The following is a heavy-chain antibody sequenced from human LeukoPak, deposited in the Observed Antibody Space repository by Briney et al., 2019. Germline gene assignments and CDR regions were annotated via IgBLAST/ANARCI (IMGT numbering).Heavy chain of an antibody. CDR3: ARGKRYFDWLSLGGDFDY. CDR2: ISPSGETI. D-gene: IGHD3-9*01. V-gene: IGHV3-23*01. CDR1: GFTFSSYA. Sequence: GGSLRLSCAASGFTFSSYAMSWVRQAPGKGLEWVSVISPSGETIYYTDSVKGRFTISRDNSKNTLFLQMNSLRAEDTAVYYCARGKRYFDWLSLGGDFDYWGQGTLVTVSS. J-gene: IGHJ4*02.